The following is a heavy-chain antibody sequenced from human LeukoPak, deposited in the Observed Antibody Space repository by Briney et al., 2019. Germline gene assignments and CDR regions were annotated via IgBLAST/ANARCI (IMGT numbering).Heavy chain of an antibody. CDR1: GFTFSSYG. CDR3: AKCVMEGDWFDP. V-gene: IGHV3-23*01. J-gene: IGHJ5*02. CDR2: ISGSGGST. Sequence: GGSLGLSCAASGFTFSSYGMSWVRQAPGKGLEWVAAISGSGGSTYYADSVKGRFTISRDNSKNTLYLQMNSLRAEDTAVYYCAKCVMEGDWFDPWGQGTLVTVSS. D-gene: IGHD2-8*01.